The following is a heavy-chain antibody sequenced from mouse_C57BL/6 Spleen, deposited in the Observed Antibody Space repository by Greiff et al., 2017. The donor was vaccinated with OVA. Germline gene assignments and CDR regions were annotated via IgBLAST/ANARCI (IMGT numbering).Heavy chain of an antibody. CDR1: GYTFTDYE. J-gene: IGHJ4*01. CDR3: TREKGKLREAMDY. Sequence: VQLQQSGAELVRPGASVTLSCKASGYTFTDYEMHWVKQTPVHGLEWIGAIDPETGGTAYNQKFKGKAILTADKSSSTAYMELRSLTSEDSAVYYCTREKGKLREAMDYWGQGTSVTVSS. D-gene: IGHD1-1*01. CDR2: IDPETGGT. V-gene: IGHV1-15*01.